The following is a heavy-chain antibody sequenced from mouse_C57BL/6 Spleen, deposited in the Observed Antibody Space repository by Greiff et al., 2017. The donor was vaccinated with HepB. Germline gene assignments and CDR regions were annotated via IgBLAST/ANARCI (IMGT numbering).Heavy chain of an antibody. CDR1: GYTFTSYW. J-gene: IGHJ3*01. V-gene: IGHV1-64*01. CDR3: ARPSYGNSFAY. Sequence: QVQLQQPGAELVKPGASVKLSCKASGYTFTSYWMHWVKQRPGQGLEWIGMIHPNSGSTNYNEKFKSKATLTVDKSSSTAYMQLSSLTSEDSAVYYCARPSYGNSFAYWGQGTLVTVSA. D-gene: IGHD2-10*02. CDR2: IHPNSGST.